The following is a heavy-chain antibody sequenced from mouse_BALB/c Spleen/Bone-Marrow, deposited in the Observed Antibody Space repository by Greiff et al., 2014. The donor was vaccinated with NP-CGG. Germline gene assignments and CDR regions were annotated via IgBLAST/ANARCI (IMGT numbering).Heavy chain of an antibody. CDR2: IDPSDSET. D-gene: IGHD1-1*01. Sequence: QVQLQQSGAEFVKPGAPVKLSCKASGYTFTNYWMNWVKQRPGRGLEWIGRIDPSDSETHYNQKFKDKATLTVNKSSSTAYIQLSSLTSEDSAVCYCARGYYGRTYGWYFDVWGAGTTVTVSS. CDR1: GYTFTNYW. CDR3: ARGYYGRTYGWYFDV. J-gene: IGHJ1*01. V-gene: IGHV1-69*02.